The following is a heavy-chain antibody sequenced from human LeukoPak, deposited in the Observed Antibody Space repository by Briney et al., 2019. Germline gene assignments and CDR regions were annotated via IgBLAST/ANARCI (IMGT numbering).Heavy chain of an antibody. V-gene: IGHV4-39*01. Sequence: PSETLSLTCTVSGGSISSSSYYWGWIRQPPGKGLEWIGSIYYSGSTYYNPSLKSRVTISVDTSKNQFSLKLSSVTAADTAVYYCARRGSYGWFDPWGQGTLVAVSS. CDR3: ARRGSYGWFDP. D-gene: IGHD1-26*01. J-gene: IGHJ5*02. CDR1: GGSISSSSYY. CDR2: IYYSGST.